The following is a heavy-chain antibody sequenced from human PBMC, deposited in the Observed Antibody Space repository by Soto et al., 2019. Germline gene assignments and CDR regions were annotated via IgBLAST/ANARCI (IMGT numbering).Heavy chain of an antibody. Sequence: SETLSLTCAVYGGSFSGYYWSWIRQPPGKGLEWIGEINHSGSTNYNPSLKSRVTISVDTSKNQFSLKLSSVTAADTAVYYCARLSSGDFDPFDIWGQGTMVTVSS. J-gene: IGHJ3*02. CDR2: INHSGST. CDR3: ARLSSGDFDPFDI. D-gene: IGHD4-17*01. CDR1: GGSFSGYY. V-gene: IGHV4-34*01.